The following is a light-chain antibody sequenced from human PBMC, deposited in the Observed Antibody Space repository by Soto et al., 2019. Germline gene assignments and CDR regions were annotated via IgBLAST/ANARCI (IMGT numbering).Light chain of an antibody. CDR2: DNN. CDR1: SSNIGNNY. V-gene: IGLV1-51*01. CDR3: ATWDGRLPGEV. Sequence: QSVLTQSPSVSAAPGQQVTISCSGSSSNIGNNYVSWYQQLPGTAPKLLMYDNNKRPSGIPDRFSGSKSGTSGTLDITGLQTGDEADYYCATWDGRLPGEVFGGGTKLTVL. J-gene: IGLJ2*01.